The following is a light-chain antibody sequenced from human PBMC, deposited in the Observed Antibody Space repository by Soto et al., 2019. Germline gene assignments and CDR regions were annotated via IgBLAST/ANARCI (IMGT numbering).Light chain of an antibody. J-gene: IGKJ2*01. V-gene: IGKV3-20*01. CDR1: QSVSNNY. Sequence: EVVLTQSPGTLSLSPGERATLSCRASQSVSNNYFAWYQQKPGQAPRLLIFGSSDRATGIPDRFSGSGSGTDFTLTISRLEPEDFAVYYWQLYGSSPPYTFGQGTKLEIK. CDR3: QLYGSSPPYT. CDR2: GSS.